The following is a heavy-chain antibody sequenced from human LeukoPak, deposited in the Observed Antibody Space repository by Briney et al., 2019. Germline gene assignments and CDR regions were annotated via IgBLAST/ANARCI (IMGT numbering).Heavy chain of an antibody. V-gene: IGHV1-69*04. J-gene: IGHJ3*02. CDR1: GYTFTSYG. CDR3: ARVSEGAFDI. CDR2: IISIFGIE. Sequence: GASVKVSCKASGYTFTSYGISWVRQAPGQGLEWMGRIISIFGIENYAQKFQGRVTITADKSTSTAYMELSSLRSEDTAVYYCARVSEGAFDIWGQGTMVIVSS.